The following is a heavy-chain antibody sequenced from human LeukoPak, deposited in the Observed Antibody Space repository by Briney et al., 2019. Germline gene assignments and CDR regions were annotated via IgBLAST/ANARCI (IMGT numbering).Heavy chain of an antibody. Sequence: GGSLRLSCAASGFTFSSYEMNWVRQAPGKGLVWVSRINSDGSSTNYADSVKGRFTISRDNAKNSLYLQMNSLRAEDTAVYYCARDYYGDYYFDYWGQGTLVTVSS. CDR2: INSDGSST. D-gene: IGHD4-17*01. CDR3: ARDYYGDYYFDY. J-gene: IGHJ4*02. CDR1: GFTFSSYE. V-gene: IGHV3-74*01.